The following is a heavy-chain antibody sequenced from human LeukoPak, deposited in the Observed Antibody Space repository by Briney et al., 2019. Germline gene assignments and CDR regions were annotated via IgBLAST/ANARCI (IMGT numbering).Heavy chain of an antibody. CDR2: INPNSGGT. Sequence: ASVKVSCKASGYTFTGYYMHWVRQAPGQGLERMGRINPNSGGTNYAQKFQGRVTMTRDTSISTAYMELSRLRSDDTAVYYCARAGSGSSSGNFDYWGQGTLVTVSS. V-gene: IGHV1-2*06. CDR1: GYTFTGYY. D-gene: IGHD6-6*01. CDR3: ARAGSGSSSGNFDY. J-gene: IGHJ4*02.